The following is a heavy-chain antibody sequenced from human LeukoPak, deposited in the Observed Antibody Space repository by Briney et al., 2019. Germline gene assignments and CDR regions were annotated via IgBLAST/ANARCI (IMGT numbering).Heavy chain of an antibody. CDR1: GFTFSTYS. V-gene: IGHV3-21*01. Sequence: GGSLRLSCAASGFTFSTYSMNWVRQAPGKGLEWVSYISKSSSYIYYADSVKGRFTISRDNAKNSLYLQMNSLRAGDTAIYYCARGPSGSYVDYWGQGTLVTVSS. D-gene: IGHD1-26*01. CDR2: ISKSSSYI. CDR3: ARGPSGSYVDY. J-gene: IGHJ4*02.